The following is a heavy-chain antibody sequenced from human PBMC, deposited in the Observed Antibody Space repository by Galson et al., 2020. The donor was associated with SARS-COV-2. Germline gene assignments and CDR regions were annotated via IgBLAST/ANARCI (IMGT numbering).Heavy chain of an antibody. CDR2: ISYDGSNK. CDR1: GFTFSSYA. V-gene: IGHV3-30*04. Sequence: GGSLRLSCAASGFTFSSYAMHWVRQAPGKGLEWVAVISYDGSNKYYADYVKGRFTISRDNSKNTPYLQMNSLRAEDTAVYYCARALGGNYDYGMDVWGQGTTVTVSS. J-gene: IGHJ6*02. D-gene: IGHD2-15*01. CDR3: ARALGGNYDYGMDV.